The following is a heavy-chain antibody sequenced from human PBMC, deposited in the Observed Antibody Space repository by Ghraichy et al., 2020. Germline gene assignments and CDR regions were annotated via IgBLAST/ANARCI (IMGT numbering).Heavy chain of an antibody. D-gene: IGHD2-21*01. Sequence: SETLSLTCSVSGDYIDRSNYYWGWIRQAPGKALEWIGHAYYSGSTYYRPSLNSRVSISCDTSKNQFSLKLTSVTAADTAVYYCARLLQLWPNDAFEVWGQGIMVAVSS. V-gene: IGHV4-39*01. CDR2: AYYSGST. CDR3: ARLLQLWPNDAFEV. J-gene: IGHJ3*01. CDR1: GDYIDRSNYY.